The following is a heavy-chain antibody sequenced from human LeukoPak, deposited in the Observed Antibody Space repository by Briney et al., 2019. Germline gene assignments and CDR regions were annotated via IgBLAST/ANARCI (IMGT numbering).Heavy chain of an antibody. V-gene: IGHV3-9*01. CDR3: ARDRGY. J-gene: IGHJ4*02. CDR2: ISWNSGTI. Sequence: GGSLRLSCAASGFTFDDYAMHWVRQGPGKGLEWVSGISWNSGTIGYADSVKGRFTISRDNAKNSLYLQMNSLRAEDTALYYCARDRGYWGQGTLVTVSS. CDR1: GFTFDDYA.